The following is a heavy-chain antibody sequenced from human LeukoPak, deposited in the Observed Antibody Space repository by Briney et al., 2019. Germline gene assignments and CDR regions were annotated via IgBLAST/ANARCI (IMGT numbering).Heavy chain of an antibody. V-gene: IGHV1-2*02. J-gene: IGHJ5*02. CDR3: ARGSNWGWIWFDP. CDR1: GYTFTGYY. D-gene: IGHD7-27*01. CDR2: INPNSGST. Sequence: ASVKVSCKASGYTFTGYYLHWVRQAPGQGLEWMGWINPNSGSTSFAQKFQGRVTMTRDTSISTAYMELSRLRSDGTAVYYCARGSNWGWIWFDPWGQGTLVTVSS.